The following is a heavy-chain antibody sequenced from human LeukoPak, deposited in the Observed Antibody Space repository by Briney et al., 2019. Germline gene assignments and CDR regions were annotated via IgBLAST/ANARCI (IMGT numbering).Heavy chain of an antibody. CDR1: GFTFGDYY. J-gene: IGHJ5*02. CDR2: IRSRAYGGTT. Sequence: PGRSLRLSCTASGFTFGDYYMSWVRQAPGKGLEWVGFIRSRAYGGTTEYAASVKGRFTISRDDSKSIAYLQMNSLKTEDTAVYYCTRAAAGTMVGWFDPWGQGTLVTVSS. D-gene: IGHD6-13*01. V-gene: IGHV3-49*04. CDR3: TRAAAGTMVGWFDP.